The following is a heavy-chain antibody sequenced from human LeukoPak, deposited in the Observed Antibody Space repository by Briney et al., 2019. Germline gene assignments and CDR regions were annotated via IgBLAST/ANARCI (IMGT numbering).Heavy chain of an antibody. J-gene: IGHJ6*03. D-gene: IGHD1-26*01. V-gene: IGHV4-59*01. CDR2: IYYSGST. Sequence: SETLSLTCTVSGGPISSYYWSWIRQPPGKGLEWIGYIYYSGSTNYNPSLKSRVTISVDTSKNQFSLKLSSVTAADTAVYYCAREGSRRLYMDVWGKGTTVTVSS. CDR3: AREGSRRLYMDV. CDR1: GGPISSYY.